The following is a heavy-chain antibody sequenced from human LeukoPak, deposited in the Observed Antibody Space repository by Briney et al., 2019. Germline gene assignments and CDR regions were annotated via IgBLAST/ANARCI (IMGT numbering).Heavy chain of an antibody. CDR2: IDWDVDK. D-gene: IGHD1-26*01. Sequence: ESGPALVKPTQTLTLTCTFSGFSLSTSGMCVSWIRQPPGKALEWLARIDWDVDKYYSTSLKTRLTISKDISKNQVVLTITIMYPVDTATYYCARIRGGATTPLLDYWGQGTLVTVSS. CDR3: ARIRGGATTPLLDY. CDR1: GFSLSTSGMC. V-gene: IGHV2-70*11. J-gene: IGHJ4*02.